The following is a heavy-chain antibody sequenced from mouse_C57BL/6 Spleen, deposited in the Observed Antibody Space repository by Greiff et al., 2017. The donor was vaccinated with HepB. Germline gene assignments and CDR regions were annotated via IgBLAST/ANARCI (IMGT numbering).Heavy chain of an antibody. Sequence: VKLQESGAELMKPGASVKLSCKATGYTFTGYWIEWVKQRPGHGLEWIGEILPGSGSTNYNEKFKGKATFTADTSSNTAYMQLSSLTTEDSAIYYCARGRPYYYGSSYGFAYWGQGTLVTVSA. CDR3: ARGRPYYYGSSYGFAY. CDR1: GYTFTGYW. V-gene: IGHV1-9*01. D-gene: IGHD1-1*01. CDR2: ILPGSGST. J-gene: IGHJ3*01.